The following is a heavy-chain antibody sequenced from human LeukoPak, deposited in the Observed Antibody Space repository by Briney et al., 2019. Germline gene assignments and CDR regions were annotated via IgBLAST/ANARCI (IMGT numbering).Heavy chain of an antibody. CDR2: IYYSGST. D-gene: IGHD3-10*01. J-gene: IGHJ5*02. CDR1: GGSISSYY. V-gene: IGHV4-59*01. Sequence: SETLSLTCTVSGGSISSYYWSWIRQPPGKGLEWIGYIYYSGSTNYNPSLKSRVTISVDTSKNQFSLKLSSVTAADTAVYYCARNVLLWFGELSGLFDPWGQGTLVTVSS. CDR3: ARNVLLWFGELSGLFDP.